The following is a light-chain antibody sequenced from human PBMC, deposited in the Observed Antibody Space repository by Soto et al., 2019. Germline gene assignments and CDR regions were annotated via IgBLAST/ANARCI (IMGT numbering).Light chain of an antibody. CDR2: RAS. CDR3: QQYNKWPPWT. Sequence: EILMTQSPATVSVSPEEKATLSCRASQSVGTNLVWYQQKPGQAPRLLIYRASTRATGIPARFSGSGSGTEFTLTISSLQSEDFAVYYCQQYNKWPPWTFGQGTKVDIK. J-gene: IGKJ1*01. V-gene: IGKV3-15*01. CDR1: QSVGTN.